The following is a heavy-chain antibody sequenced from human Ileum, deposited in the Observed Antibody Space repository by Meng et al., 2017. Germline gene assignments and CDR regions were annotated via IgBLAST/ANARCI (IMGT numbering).Heavy chain of an antibody. Sequence: ESLKISCKGSGYRFSDYWIGWVRQMPGKGLEWIGMLYPGESRIQYSPSFQGKVTISADKSFNPAFLQWGSLRASDTAIYYCARFSLGGCTGGRCLLSFYYYGMDVWGQGTPVTVSS. D-gene: IGHD2-15*01. CDR2: LYPGESRI. J-gene: IGHJ6*02. V-gene: IGHV5-51*01. CDR3: ARFSLGGCTGGRCLLSFYYYGMDV. CDR1: GYRFSDYW.